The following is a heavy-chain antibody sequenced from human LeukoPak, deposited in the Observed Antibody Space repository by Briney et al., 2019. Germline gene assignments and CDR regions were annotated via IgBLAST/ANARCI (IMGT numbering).Heavy chain of an antibody. CDR1: GDSVSGNSVA. CDR2: TYYRSKWNN. V-gene: IGHV6-1*01. CDR3: ARDSSSLGLLDY. Sequence: SQTLSLTCAISGDSVSGNSVAWNWIRQSPSRGLEWLGRTYYRSKWNNEYAVSVKSRITINSDTSKNQFSRQLNSVTPDDTAVYYCARDSSSLGLLDYWGQGTLVTVSS. J-gene: IGHJ4*02. D-gene: IGHD6-6*01.